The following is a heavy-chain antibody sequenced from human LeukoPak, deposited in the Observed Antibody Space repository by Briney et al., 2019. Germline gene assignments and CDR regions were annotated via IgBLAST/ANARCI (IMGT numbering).Heavy chain of an antibody. J-gene: IGHJ4*02. D-gene: IGHD6-13*01. Sequence: SETLSLTCAVYGGSFSGYYWSWIRQPPGKGLEWIGEINHSGSTNYNPSLKSRVTISVDTSKNQLSLKLSSVTAADTAVYYCARGPGIAAAGNFDYWGQGTLVTVSS. CDR1: GGSFSGYY. V-gene: IGHV4-34*01. CDR2: INHSGST. CDR3: ARGPGIAAAGNFDY.